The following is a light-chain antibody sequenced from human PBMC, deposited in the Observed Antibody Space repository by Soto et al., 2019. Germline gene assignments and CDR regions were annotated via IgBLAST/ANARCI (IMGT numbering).Light chain of an antibody. V-gene: IGKV1-5*01. Sequence: DIHMTQYPSNLSASVGDSVTITFRARQRISSWLAWYQQKPGKAPKLLIHDVSTLKSGVPSRFSGSGSETEFILTISSLQPDDFATYFCQQYNSYRTFGQGAKVDIK. J-gene: IGKJ1*01. CDR1: QRISSW. CDR2: DVS. CDR3: QQYNSYRT.